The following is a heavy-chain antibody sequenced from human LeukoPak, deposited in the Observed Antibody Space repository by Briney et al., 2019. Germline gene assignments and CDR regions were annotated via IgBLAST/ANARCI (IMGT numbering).Heavy chain of an antibody. J-gene: IGHJ4*02. V-gene: IGHV4-39*01. CDR2: IYYSGST. D-gene: IGHD6-19*01. CDR3: AKHLDGSGWYYFDY. Sequence: SETLSLTCTVSGGSISSSNYYWGWIRQPPGKGLKWIGSIYYSGSTNYNPSLKSRVSISVDTSKNHFSLKLSSVTAADTAVYYCAKHLDGSGWYYFDYWGQGTLVTVSS. CDR1: GGSISSSNYY.